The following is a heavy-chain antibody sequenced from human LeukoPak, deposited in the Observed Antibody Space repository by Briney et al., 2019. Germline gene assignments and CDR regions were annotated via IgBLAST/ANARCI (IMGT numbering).Heavy chain of an antibody. CDR2: IIPIFGTA. Sequence: ASVKVSCKASGGTFSSYAISWVRQAPGQGLEWMGGIIPIFGTANYAQKFQGRVTITADESTSTAYMELSSLRAEDTAVYYCARDRYYVLDYWGQGILVTVSS. V-gene: IGHV1-69*13. CDR3: ARDRYYVLDY. D-gene: IGHD3-10*02. J-gene: IGHJ4*02. CDR1: GGTFSSYA.